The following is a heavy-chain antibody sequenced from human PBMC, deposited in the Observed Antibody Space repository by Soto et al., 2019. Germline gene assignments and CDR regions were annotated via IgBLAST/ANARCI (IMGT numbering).Heavy chain of an antibody. CDR1: GFTFSHAW. CDR3: TRRIAVAGTYYFDY. V-gene: IGHV3-15*07. J-gene: IGHJ4*02. CDR2: IKSISDGETT. D-gene: IGHD6-19*01. Sequence: LLVESGGGFVQPGGSLRLSCVASGFTFSHAWMDWVRQAPGKGLEWVGRIKSISDGETTNYAASVAGRVTISRDDSKNTLFLHVNSLKTEDTGVYDCTRRIAVAGTYYFDYWGQGTLVTVSS.